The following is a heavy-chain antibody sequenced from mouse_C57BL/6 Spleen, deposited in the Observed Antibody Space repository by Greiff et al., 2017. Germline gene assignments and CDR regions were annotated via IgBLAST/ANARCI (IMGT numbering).Heavy chain of an antibody. CDR2: INPNNGGT. CDR1: GYSFTDYN. CDR3: ARASNYDYFDY. Sequence: EVQLQQSGPELVKPGASVKMSCKASGYSFTDYNMHWVKQSHGKSLEWIGYINPNNGGTSYNQKFKGKATLTVNKSSSTAYMELRSLTSEDSAVYYCARASNYDYFDYWGQGTTLTVSS. V-gene: IGHV1-22*01. J-gene: IGHJ2*01. D-gene: IGHD2-5*01.